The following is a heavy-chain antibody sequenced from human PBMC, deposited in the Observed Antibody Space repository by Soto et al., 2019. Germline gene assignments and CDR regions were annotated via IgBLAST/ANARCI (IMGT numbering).Heavy chain of an antibody. CDR3: AKLEVGRFYHPIASPCDHRYVIDV. CDR1: GFTFGSSW. CDR2: IKQDGSEK. V-gene: IGHV3-7*01. Sequence: GGALRLSCAASGFTFGSSWMTWVRQALGKGLEWVANIKQDGSEKYYVDSVEGRFTISRDNAKNSLYLQMNSLRAEDTAVYYCAKLEVGRFYHPIASPCDHRYVIDVWCQGTSDTGS. D-gene: IGHD1-26*01. J-gene: IGHJ6*02.